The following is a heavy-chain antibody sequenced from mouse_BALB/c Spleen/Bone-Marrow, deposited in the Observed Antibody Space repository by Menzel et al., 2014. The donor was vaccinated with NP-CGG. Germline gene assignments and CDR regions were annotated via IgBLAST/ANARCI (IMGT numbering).Heavy chain of an antibody. CDR2: ISGGGSYR. J-gene: IGHJ2*01. CDR3: ATQNFDY. V-gene: IGHV5-9-2*01. Sequence: EVKLVESGGGLVKPGGSLKLSCTASGFTFSSYGMSWVRQTPEKRLEWVATISGGGSYRYYPDSVQGRITISGDNAKNNLYLQMSSLRSEDTALYYCATQNFDYWGQGTTLTVSS. CDR1: GFTFSSYG.